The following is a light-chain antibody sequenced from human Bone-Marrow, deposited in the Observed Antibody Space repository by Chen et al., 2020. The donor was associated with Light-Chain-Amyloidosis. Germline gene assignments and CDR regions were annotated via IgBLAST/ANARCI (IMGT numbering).Light chain of an antibody. J-gene: IGKJ4*01. V-gene: IGKV3-11*01. Sequence: EIVFTQSPATLSLSPGERATLSCRASQSVSSYLAWYQQKPGQAPRLLIYDASNRATGIPARFSGGGSGTDFTLTISSLEPEDFAVYYCQQRSNWPLTFGGGTKVEIK. CDR2: DAS. CDR3: QQRSNWPLT. CDR1: QSVSSY.